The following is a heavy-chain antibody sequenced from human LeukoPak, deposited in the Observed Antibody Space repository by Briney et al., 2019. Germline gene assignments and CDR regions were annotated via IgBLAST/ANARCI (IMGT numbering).Heavy chain of an antibody. CDR2: INYNGGNT. V-gene: IGHV3-64*01. Sequence: GGSLRLSCAASGFTFSSYTMHWVRQAPGRRLEYVSAINYNGGNTYYGNSAKGRFTISRDNAKNSLYLQMNSLRAEDTAVYYCARAGPPAFDPWGQGTLVTVSS. J-gene: IGHJ5*02. CDR3: ARAGPPAFDP. CDR1: GFTFSSYT.